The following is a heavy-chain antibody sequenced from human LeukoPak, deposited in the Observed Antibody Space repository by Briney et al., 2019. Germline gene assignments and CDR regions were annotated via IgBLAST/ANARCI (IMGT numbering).Heavy chain of an antibody. V-gene: IGHV3-74*01. D-gene: IGHD6-25*01. Sequence: GGSLRLSCAASGLTFSSHWMHWVRQAPGKGLVWVSRIRGDGSMTNYADSVKGRFTISRDNAKNTLYLQMNSLRLEDTAVYYCARENLAAAADYWGQGTVVTVSS. J-gene: IGHJ4*02. CDR3: ARENLAAAADY. CDR1: GLTFSSHW. CDR2: IRGDGSMT.